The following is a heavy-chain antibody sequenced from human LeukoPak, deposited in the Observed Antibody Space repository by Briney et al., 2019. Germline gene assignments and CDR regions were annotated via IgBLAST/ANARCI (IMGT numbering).Heavy chain of an antibody. CDR3: ARAARIIQYSNLNFDY. J-gene: IGHJ4*02. V-gene: IGHV1-18*01. Sequence: ASVKVSCKASGYTFTSYGISWVRQAPGQGLEWMGWISAYNGNTNYAQKFQGRVTMTRDTSTSTVYMELSSLRSEDTAVYYCARAARIIQYSNLNFDYWGQGTLVTVSS. D-gene: IGHD4-11*01. CDR1: GYTFTSYG. CDR2: ISAYNGNT.